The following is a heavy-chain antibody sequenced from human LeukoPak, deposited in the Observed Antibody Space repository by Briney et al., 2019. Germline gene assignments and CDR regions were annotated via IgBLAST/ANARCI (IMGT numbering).Heavy chain of an antibody. J-gene: IGHJ6*03. V-gene: IGHV3-30*01. CDR2: ISYDGSNK. Sequence: GGSLRLSCAASGFTFSSYAMHWVRQAQAKGQEWVAVISYDGSNKYYADSVKGRLTISRDNSKNTLYLQMNSLRAEDTAVYYCARDRIAAADYRPLHYYYYMDVWGKGTTVTVSS. CDR3: ARDRIAAADYRPLHYYYYMDV. CDR1: GFTFSSYA. D-gene: IGHD6-13*01.